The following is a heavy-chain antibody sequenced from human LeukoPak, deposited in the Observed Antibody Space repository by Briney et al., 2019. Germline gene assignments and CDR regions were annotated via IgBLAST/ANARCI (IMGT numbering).Heavy chain of an antibody. V-gene: IGHV4-4*07. D-gene: IGHD1-26*01. CDR1: GGSFSSYY. J-gene: IGHJ2*01. CDR3: ARDRLGATGHWRIDV. Sequence: PSETLSLTCTVSGGSFSSYYWTWIRQPAGNGLEWIGRIYNSGTTNYSPSLESRVTMSLDASKNRFSLSLSSVTAADTAVYYCARDRLGATGHWRIDVWGRGTLVTVSS. CDR2: IYNSGTT.